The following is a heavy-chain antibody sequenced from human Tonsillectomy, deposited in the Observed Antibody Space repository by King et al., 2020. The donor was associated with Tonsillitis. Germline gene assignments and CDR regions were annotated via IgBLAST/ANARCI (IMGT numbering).Heavy chain of an antibody. J-gene: IGHJ4*02. D-gene: IGHD6-19*01. CDR1: GFTFSNYW. Sequence: VQLVESGGGLVQPGGSLRLSCAASGFTFSNYWMHWVRQAPGKGLVWVSLINGDGSSTGYADSVKGRFTISRDNAKNTLYLQMNSLRAEETAVYYCARDLRSSVWYIDYWGQGTLVTVSS. CDR3: ARDLRSSVWYIDY. CDR2: INGDGSST. V-gene: IGHV3-74*01.